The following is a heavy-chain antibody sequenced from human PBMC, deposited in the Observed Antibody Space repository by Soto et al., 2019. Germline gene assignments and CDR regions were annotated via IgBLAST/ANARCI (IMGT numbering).Heavy chain of an antibody. J-gene: IGHJ6*02. CDR2: ISSSSSYI. CDR3: ARDGEYSSNSYYYYGMDV. Sequence: GGSLRLSCAASGFTFSSYSMNWVRQAPGKGLEWVSSISSSSSYIYYADSVKGRFTISRDNAKNSLYLQMNSLRAEDTAVYYCARDGEYSSNSYYYYGMDVWGQGTTVTVSS. D-gene: IGHD6-6*01. CDR1: GFTFSSYS. V-gene: IGHV3-21*01.